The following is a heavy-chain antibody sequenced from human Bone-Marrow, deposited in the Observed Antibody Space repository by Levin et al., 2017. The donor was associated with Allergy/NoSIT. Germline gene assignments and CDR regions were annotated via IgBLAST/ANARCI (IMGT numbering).Heavy chain of an antibody. D-gene: IGHD6-19*01. J-gene: IGHJ3*02. CDR1: GFSLSTSGVG. V-gene: IGHV2-5*01. CDR3: AHRGWLVSAFDI. CDR2: IYWNDDK. Sequence: SGPTLVKPTQTLTLTCTFSGFSLSTSGVGVGWIRQPPGKALEWLALIYWNDDKRYSPSLKSRLTITKDTSKNQVVLTMTNMDPVDTATYYCAHRGWLVSAFDIWGQGTMVTVSS.